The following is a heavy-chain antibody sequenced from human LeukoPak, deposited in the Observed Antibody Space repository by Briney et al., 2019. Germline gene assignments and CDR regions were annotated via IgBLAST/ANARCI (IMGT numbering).Heavy chain of an antibody. Sequence: GGSLRLSCTASGFRFSTYWMSWVRQAPGKGLEWVAKIKQDGNEKDYVDSVKGRFTLSRDNAEQSLYLQMNSLRADDTAVYYCGTVHRYNWFDPWGQGTLVTVSS. CDR2: IKQDGNEK. D-gene: IGHD1/OR15-1a*01. V-gene: IGHV3-7*01. J-gene: IGHJ5*02. CDR3: GTVHRYNWFDP. CDR1: GFRFSTYW.